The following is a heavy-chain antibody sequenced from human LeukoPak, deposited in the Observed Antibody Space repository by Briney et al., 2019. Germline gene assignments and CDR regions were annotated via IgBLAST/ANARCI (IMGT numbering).Heavy chain of an antibody. Sequence: GGSLRLSCAASGFTFSSYAMHWVRQAPGKGLEYVSAISSNGGSTYYANSVKGRFTISRDNSKNTLYLQMGSLRAEDMAVYYCARDGSGSYGGGYFDYWGQGTLVTVSS. CDR3: ARDGSGSYGGGYFDY. V-gene: IGHV3-64*01. D-gene: IGHD3-10*01. J-gene: IGHJ4*02. CDR1: GFTFSSYA. CDR2: ISSNGGST.